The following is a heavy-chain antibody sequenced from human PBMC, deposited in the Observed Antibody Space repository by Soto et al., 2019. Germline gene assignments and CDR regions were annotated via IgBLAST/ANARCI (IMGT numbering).Heavy chain of an antibody. CDR1: GGSFSRYY. J-gene: IGHJ6*01. V-gene: IGHV4-34*01. CDR3: ARGALLDYYNRYTQSPPAPSLGSGGSSPSSNYY. Sequence: LSLTCAVYGGSFSRYYWSWIRQPPGKGLEWIGEINHSGSTNYDPSVKSRATISGDTSKNHFPPKVSSATAEDTAVYNCARGALLDYYNRYTQSPPAPSLGSGGSSPSSNYY. CDR2: INHSGST. D-gene: IGHD3-22*01.